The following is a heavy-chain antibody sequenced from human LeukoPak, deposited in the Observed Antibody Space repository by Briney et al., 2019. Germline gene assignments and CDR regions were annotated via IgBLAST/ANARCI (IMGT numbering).Heavy chain of an antibody. CDR3: ARIGYYDSSGYYYDHFDY. D-gene: IGHD3-22*01. V-gene: IGHV2-70*01. CDR1: GFSLSTSGMC. Sequence: ESGPALVKPTQPLTLTCTFSGFSLSTSGMCVSWIRQPPGKALEWLALLDWDDDKYYSTSLKTRLTISKDTSKNQVVFTMTNMDPVDTATYYCARIGYYDSSGYYYDHFDYWGQGTLVTVSS. J-gene: IGHJ4*02. CDR2: LDWDDDK.